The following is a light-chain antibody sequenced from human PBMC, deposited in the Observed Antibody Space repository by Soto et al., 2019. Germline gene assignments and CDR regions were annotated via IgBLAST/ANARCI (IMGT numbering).Light chain of an antibody. CDR3: SSYTSSSTVV. Sequence: QSALTQPASVSGSPGQSITISCTGTSSDVGGYNYVSWYQQHPGKAPKLLIRNVNTRPSGVSDRFSGSKSGSTASLTISGLQAEDEADYYCSSYTSSSTVVFGGGTQLTVL. CDR2: NVN. J-gene: IGLJ2*01. CDR1: SSDVGGYNY. V-gene: IGLV2-14*03.